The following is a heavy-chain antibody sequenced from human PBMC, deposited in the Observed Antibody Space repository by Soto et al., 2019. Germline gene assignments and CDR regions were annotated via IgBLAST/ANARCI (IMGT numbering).Heavy chain of an antibody. CDR2: ISGSGGST. V-gene: IGHV3-23*01. J-gene: IGHJ5*02. Sequence: PGGSLRLSCAASGFTFSSCSMSWVSQAPGKGLEWVSAISGSGGSTYYADSVKGRFTISRDNSKNTLYLQMNSLRAEDTAVYYCAKDFLPWFGESPNWFDPWGQGTLVTVSS. CDR1: GFTFSSCS. CDR3: AKDFLPWFGESPNWFDP. D-gene: IGHD3-10*01.